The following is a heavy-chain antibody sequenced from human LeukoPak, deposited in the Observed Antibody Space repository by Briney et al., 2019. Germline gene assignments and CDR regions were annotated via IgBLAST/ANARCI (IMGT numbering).Heavy chain of an antibody. V-gene: IGHV1-3*01. CDR1: GHTSTTYA. CDR2: INAGNGNI. CDR3: ARRSGWLDYYGMDV. D-gene: IGHD6-19*01. Sequence: ASVKVSCKASGHTSTTYAIHWVRQAPGQGLEWMGWINAGNGNIKYSQKFQGRVTITADESTSTAYMELSSLRSEDTAVYYCARRSGWLDYYGMDVWGQGTTVTVSS. J-gene: IGHJ6*02.